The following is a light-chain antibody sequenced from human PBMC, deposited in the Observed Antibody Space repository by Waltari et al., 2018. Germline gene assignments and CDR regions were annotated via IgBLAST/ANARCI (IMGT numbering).Light chain of an antibody. J-gene: IGKJ2*01. Sequence: EIVMTQSPATLSVSPGDRANISCGASQSVNSNLAWYQQKPGQAPRLLIYTASTRATGVPARFSGSGSGTHFTLTISSLQSEDFAVYYCQQYDNWPPYTFGQGTNLEIK. CDR2: TAS. CDR1: QSVNSN. V-gene: IGKV3-15*01. CDR3: QQYDNWPPYT.